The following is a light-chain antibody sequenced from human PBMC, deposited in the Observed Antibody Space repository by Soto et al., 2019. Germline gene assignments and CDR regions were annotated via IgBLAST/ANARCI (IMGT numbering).Light chain of an antibody. Sequence: DIQMTQSPSSLSASVGDRVTITCRASQSISSYLNWYQQKPGKAPKLLIYAASTLQSGVPSRFSGSGSGTDFTLTIGSLQPEDFATYYCQQSFTTSPYTFGQGTKLEIK. CDR2: AAS. CDR1: QSISSY. CDR3: QQSFTTSPYT. J-gene: IGKJ2*01. V-gene: IGKV1-39*01.